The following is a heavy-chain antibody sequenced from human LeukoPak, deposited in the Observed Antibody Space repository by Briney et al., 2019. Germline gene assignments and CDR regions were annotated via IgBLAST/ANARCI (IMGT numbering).Heavy chain of an antibody. CDR3: ARGGASIKWFPP. Sequence: SETLSLTCTVCGDSINGYYWSWLRQPPGKGLEWIAFIHSSGTTNYNPSLKSRVSISVDTSNNQFSLNVNSVTAADTAVYYCARGGASIKWFPPWRQGTLVTVSS. D-gene: IGHD2-21*01. J-gene: IGHJ5*02. CDR2: IHSSGTT. CDR1: GDSINGYY. V-gene: IGHV4-59*01.